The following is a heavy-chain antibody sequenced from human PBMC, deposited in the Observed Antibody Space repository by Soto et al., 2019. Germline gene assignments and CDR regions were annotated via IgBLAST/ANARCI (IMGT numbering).Heavy chain of an antibody. V-gene: IGHV3-30*18. J-gene: IGHJ4*02. CDR1: EFTLGSNG. CDR3: AKGVSANWNRAPFAY. D-gene: IGHD1-1*01. CDR2: ISYDGSNK. Sequence: GGSLELSCAAPEFTLGSNGIHWVGQAPGKGLEWVAVISYDGSNKYYADSVKGRFTISRDNSKNTLYLQMNSLRAEDTAVYYCAKGVSANWNRAPFAYWGQGTLVTVSS.